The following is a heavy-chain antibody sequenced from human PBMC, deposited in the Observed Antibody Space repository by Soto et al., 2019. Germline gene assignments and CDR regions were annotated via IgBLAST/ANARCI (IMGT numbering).Heavy chain of an antibody. CDR1: GGSISSGGYY. J-gene: IGHJ3*02. V-gene: IGHV4-31*03. CDR2: SYYSGST. D-gene: IGHD2-15*01. Sequence: SETLSLTCTVSGGSISSGGYYWSWIRQHPGKGLEWIGYSYYSGSTYYNPSIKSRVTLSVNTYKTQFPLKMSSVTAADTAVYYCARGTSSCSGGSCYNDAFDIWGQGTMVTVSS. CDR3: ARGTSSCSGGSCYNDAFDI.